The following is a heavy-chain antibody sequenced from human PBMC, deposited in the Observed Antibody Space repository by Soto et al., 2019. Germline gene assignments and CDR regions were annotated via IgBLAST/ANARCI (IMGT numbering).Heavy chain of an antibody. Sequence: PSETLSLTCSISGGSFSPNYWAWFRQPPGKGLEWIGYIYYGGTTNYNPSLKSRVTLSVDTSKNQFSLKLSSVTAADTAVYYCARHSGHIFFDYWGQGTLVTVSS. V-gene: IGHV4-59*08. CDR1: GGSFSPNY. D-gene: IGHD5-12*01. CDR2: IYYGGTT. CDR3: ARHSGHIFFDY. J-gene: IGHJ4*02.